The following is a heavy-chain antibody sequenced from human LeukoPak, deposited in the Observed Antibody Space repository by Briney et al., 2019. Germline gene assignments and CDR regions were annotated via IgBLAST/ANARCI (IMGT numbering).Heavy chain of an antibody. CDR2: IYDGGST. CDR1: GFTVSNNY. V-gene: IGHV3-53*01. D-gene: IGHD3-9*01. J-gene: IGHJ3*02. CDR3: ARDNYILTGYYNAFDI. Sequence: PGGSLRLSCAASGFTVSNNYMSWVRQAPGKGLEWVSVIYDGGSTDYADSVKGRFTISRDNSKSTLYLQMNSLRAEDTAVYYCARDNYILTGYYNAFDIWGQGTLVTVSS.